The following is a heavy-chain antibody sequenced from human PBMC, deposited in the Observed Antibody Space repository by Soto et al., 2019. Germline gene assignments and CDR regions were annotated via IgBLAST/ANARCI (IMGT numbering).Heavy chain of an antibody. Sequence: QVQLVESGGGVVQPGTSLRLSCAASGFTFSNYDMYWVRQAPGKGLEWVALILYDGSNTYAADSVKGRFTISRDNSKNTLYLQMNSLRPEDTAIYYCAKGSRMGMSGSNDAFDIWGQGTMVTAS. J-gene: IGHJ3*02. CDR2: ILYDGSNT. V-gene: IGHV3-30*18. D-gene: IGHD5-12*01. CDR1: GFTFSNYD. CDR3: AKGSRMGMSGSNDAFDI.